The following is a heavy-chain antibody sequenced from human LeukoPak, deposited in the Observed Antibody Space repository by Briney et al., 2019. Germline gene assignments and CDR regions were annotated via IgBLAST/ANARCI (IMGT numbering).Heavy chain of an antibody. CDR3: AKAVSYSSGCDY. D-gene: IGHD6-19*01. CDR2: IRYDGTNK. CDR1: GFTFSSYD. Sequence: AGGSLRLSCTASGFTFSSYDMQWVRQAPGKGLEWVAFIRYDGTNKYYVDSAKGRFTISRDNSKNTLYLQMNSLRAEDTAVYYCAKAVSYSSGCDYWGQGTLVTVSS. J-gene: IGHJ4*02. V-gene: IGHV3-30*02.